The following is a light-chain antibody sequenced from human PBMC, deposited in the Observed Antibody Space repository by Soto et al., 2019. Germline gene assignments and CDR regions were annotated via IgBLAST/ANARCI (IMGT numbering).Light chain of an antibody. CDR2: DSS. J-gene: IGKJ1*01. V-gene: IGKV3-15*01. Sequence: DIVLTQSPATLSVSPGESATLSCRASQSVSRALAWYQHVPGQAPRLLIYDSSTRATGVPARFSGSGSGTRFTLTISSLQSEDVATYYCQKYNSSPPWTFGQGTKVEIK. CDR3: QKYNSSPPWT. CDR1: QSVSRA.